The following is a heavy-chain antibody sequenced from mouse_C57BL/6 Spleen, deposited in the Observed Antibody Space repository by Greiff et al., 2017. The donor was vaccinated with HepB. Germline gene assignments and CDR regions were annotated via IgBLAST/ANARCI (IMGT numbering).Heavy chain of an antibody. CDR2: ISSGSSTI. CDR1: GFTFSDYG. D-gene: IGHD2-4*01. CDR3: SRRDYERGNWYFDV. J-gene: IGHJ1*03. V-gene: IGHV5-17*01. Sequence: EVQLVESGGGLVKPGGSLKLSCAASGFTFSDYGMHWVRQAPEKGLEWVAYISSGSSTIYYADTVKGRFTISRDNAKNTLFLQMTSLRSEDTAMYYWSRRDYERGNWYFDVWGTGTTVTVSS.